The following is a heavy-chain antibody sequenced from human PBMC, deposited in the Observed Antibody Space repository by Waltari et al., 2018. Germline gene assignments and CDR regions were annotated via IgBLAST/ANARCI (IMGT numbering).Heavy chain of an antibody. J-gene: IGHJ4*02. Sequence: QVQLQQWGAGLLKPSETLSLTCAVYGGSFSGYYWSWIRQPPGKGLEWIGEINHSGSTNYNPSLKSRVTISVDTSKNQFSLKLSSVTAADTAVYYSARGNMVRGAYDYWGQGTLVTVSS. V-gene: IGHV4-34*01. D-gene: IGHD3-10*01. CDR2: INHSGST. CDR3: ARGNMVRGAYDY. CDR1: GGSFSGYY.